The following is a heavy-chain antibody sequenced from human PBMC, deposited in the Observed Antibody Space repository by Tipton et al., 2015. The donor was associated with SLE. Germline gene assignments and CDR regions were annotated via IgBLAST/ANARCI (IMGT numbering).Heavy chain of an antibody. J-gene: IGHJ3*02. CDR1: GGSFSGYY. Sequence: TLSLTCAVYGGSFSGYYWSWIRQPAGKGLEWIGYIYTSGSTNYNPSLKSRVAISVDTSKNQFSLKLSSVTAADTAVYYCARYGYGDYWGAFDIWGQGTMVTVSS. V-gene: IGHV4-4*09. CDR3: ARYGYGDYWGAFDI. CDR2: IYTSGST. D-gene: IGHD4-17*01.